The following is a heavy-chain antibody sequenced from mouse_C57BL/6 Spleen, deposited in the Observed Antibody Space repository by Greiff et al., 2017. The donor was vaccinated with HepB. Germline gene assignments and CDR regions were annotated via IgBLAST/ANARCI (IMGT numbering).Heavy chain of an antibody. D-gene: IGHD2-2*01. CDR1: GFTFSNYW. Sequence: EVQLVESGGGLVQPGGSMKLSCVASGFTFSNYWMNWVRQSPEKGLEWVAQIRLKSDNYATHYAESVKGRFTISRDDSKSRVYLQMNNLRAEATGIYYCTVGYDYAMDYWGQGTSVTVS. V-gene: IGHV6-3*01. CDR3: TVGYDYAMDY. J-gene: IGHJ4*01. CDR2: IRLKSDNYAT.